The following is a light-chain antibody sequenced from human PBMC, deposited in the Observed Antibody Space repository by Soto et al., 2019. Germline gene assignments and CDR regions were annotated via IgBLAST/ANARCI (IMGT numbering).Light chain of an antibody. V-gene: IGKV3-20*01. Sequence: DTVLTQSPGTLSLSPGERANLSCRASQTLRGRYLAWYQQKPGQAPRLLIYGASTRATGIPGRFSGSGSGTDVTLTISRLEPEDFAVYYCQQYDTSPRTFGQGTKWIS. CDR3: QQYDTSPRT. CDR1: QTLRGRY. J-gene: IGKJ1*01. CDR2: GAS.